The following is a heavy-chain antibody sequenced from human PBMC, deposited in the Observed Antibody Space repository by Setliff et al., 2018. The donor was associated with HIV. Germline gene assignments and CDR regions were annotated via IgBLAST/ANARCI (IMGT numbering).Heavy chain of an antibody. CDR2: INPNSGGT. J-gene: IGHJ5*02. V-gene: IGHV1-2*02. D-gene: IGHD3-10*01. Sequence: GASVKVSCKASGYTFTGYYIHWVRQAPGQGLEWMGWINPNSGGTNYAQKFQGRVTMTRDTSISTAYMELSRLRSDDTAVYYCARDVGVRGVIITVSWFDPWVQGTLVTVSS. CDR3: ARDVGVRGVIITVSWFDP. CDR1: GYTFTGYY.